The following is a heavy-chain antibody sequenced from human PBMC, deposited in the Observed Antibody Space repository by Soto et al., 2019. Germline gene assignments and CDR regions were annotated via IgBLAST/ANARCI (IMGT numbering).Heavy chain of an antibody. Sequence: HVTLEESGPVVVKPTETLTLTCSVSGFSLSDARLGVSWIRQPPGRALEWLAHILSNDEKSYSKSPTTRVTISKDTSKSQVVLTMTNVDPMDTATYYCAQIRGTSLLDYWSQGTLVTVSS. D-gene: IGHD3-16*01. J-gene: IGHJ4*02. CDR3: AQIRGTSLLDY. CDR1: GFSLSDARLG. CDR2: ILSNDEK. V-gene: IGHV2-26*01.